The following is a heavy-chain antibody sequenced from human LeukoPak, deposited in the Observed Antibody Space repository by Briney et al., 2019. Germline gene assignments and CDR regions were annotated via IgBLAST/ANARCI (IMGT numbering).Heavy chain of an antibody. CDR3: ARDTPGTTMP. J-gene: IGHJ5*02. D-gene: IGHD3-10*01. CDR2: IVPMFRIV. Sequence: SVKVSCKAPGGTLSGYAICWVRQAPGQGLEWMGRIVPMFRIVDYAPKFQGRVTFTADTSTSTAYMELSTLRSDDTAVYYCARDTPGTTMPWGQGTLVTVSS. V-gene: IGHV1-69*04. CDR1: GGTLSGYA.